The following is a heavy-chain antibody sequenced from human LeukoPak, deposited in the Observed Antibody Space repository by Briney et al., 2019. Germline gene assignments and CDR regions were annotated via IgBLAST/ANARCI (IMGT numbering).Heavy chain of an antibody. CDR3: ASSFGDSSGYYPFDY. Sequence: SVKVSCKASGGTFSSYAISWVRQAPGQGLEWMGRIIPILGIANYAQKFQGRVTITADKSTSTAYMELSSLRSEDTAVYYCASSFGDSSGYYPFDYWGQGTLVTVSS. V-gene: IGHV1-69*04. J-gene: IGHJ4*02. D-gene: IGHD3-22*01. CDR2: IIPILGIA. CDR1: GGTFSSYA.